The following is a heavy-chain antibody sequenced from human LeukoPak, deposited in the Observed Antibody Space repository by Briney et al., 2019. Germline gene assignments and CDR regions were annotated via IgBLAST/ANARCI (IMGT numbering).Heavy chain of an antibody. D-gene: IGHD1-26*01. CDR2: IKQDGSEK. V-gene: IGHV3-7*01. Sequence: GGSLRLSCAASGFTFSSYWMSWVRQAPGKGLEWVANIKQDGSEKYYVDSVKGRFTISRDNAKNSLYLQMNSLRAEDTAVYYCARDLGRGGSYPAEWGQGTLVTVSS. J-gene: IGHJ4*02. CDR3: ARDLGRGGSYPAE. CDR1: GFTFSSYW.